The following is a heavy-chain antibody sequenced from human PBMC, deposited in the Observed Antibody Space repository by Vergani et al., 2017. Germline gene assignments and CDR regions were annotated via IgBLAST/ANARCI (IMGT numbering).Heavy chain of an antibody. Sequence: QVQLQESGPGLVKPSETLSLTCPVSGGSLSSYFWSWIRQPPGKGLEWIGYLYYSGSTNYNPSPKSRVTISVDTSKHQFPLKLSAVTAADTAVYYCARGRDGYKVMNRSYWYFDLWGRGTLVTVSS. CDR2: LYYSGST. V-gene: IGHV4-59*01. CDR1: GGSLSSYF. D-gene: IGHD5-24*01. CDR3: ARGRDGYKVMNRSYWYFDL. J-gene: IGHJ2*01.